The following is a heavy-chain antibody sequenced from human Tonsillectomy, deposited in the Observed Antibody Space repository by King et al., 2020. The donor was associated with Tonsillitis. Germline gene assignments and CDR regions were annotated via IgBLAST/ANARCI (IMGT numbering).Heavy chain of an antibody. CDR3: ARDPGMPTNNWFDP. Sequence: QLVQSGAEVKKPGASVKVSCKASGYSFTSYCITWVRQAPGQGIDWVGWIRVYNGNTNYSQKLEGRVTMTTDTSTLTAYMELRSLRYDDTAVYYCARDPGMPTNNWFDPWGQGTLVTVSS. J-gene: IGHJ5*02. CDR1: GYSFTSYC. D-gene: IGHD5-24*01. CDR2: IRVYNGNT. V-gene: IGHV1-18*01.